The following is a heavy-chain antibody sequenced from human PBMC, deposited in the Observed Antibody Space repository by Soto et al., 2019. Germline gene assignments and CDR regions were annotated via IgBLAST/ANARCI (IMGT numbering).Heavy chain of an antibody. CDR3: ASLSWGYYDSSGYYLRWFDP. Sequence: SDTLSLTCTVSGGSISSYYWSWIRQPPGKGLEWIGYIYYSGSTNYNPSLKSRVTISVDTSKNQFSLKLSSVTAADTAVYYCASLSWGYYDSSGYYLRWFDPWGQGTLVTVS. D-gene: IGHD3-22*01. V-gene: IGHV4-59*08. CDR2: IYYSGST. J-gene: IGHJ5*02. CDR1: GGSISSYY.